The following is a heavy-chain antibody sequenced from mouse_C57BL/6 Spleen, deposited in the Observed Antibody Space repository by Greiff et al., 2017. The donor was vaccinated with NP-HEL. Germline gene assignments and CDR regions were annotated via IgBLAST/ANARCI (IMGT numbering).Heavy chain of an antibody. Sequence: VQLQQPGAELVRPGSSVKLSCKASGYTFTSYWMHWVKQRPIQGLEWIGNIDPSDSETHYNQKFKDKATLTVDKSSSTAYMQLSSLTSEDSAVYYCALYYYGSSSYYFDYWGQGTTLTVSS. J-gene: IGHJ2*01. D-gene: IGHD1-1*01. CDR2: IDPSDSET. CDR3: ALYYYGSSSYYFDY. CDR1: GYTFTSYW. V-gene: IGHV1-52*01.